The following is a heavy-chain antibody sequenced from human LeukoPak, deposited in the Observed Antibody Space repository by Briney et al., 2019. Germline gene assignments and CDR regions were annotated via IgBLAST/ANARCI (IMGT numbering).Heavy chain of an antibody. V-gene: IGHV1-2*02. D-gene: IGHD3-22*01. Sequence: ASVKVSCKASGYTFTGYYMHWVRQAPGQGLEWMGWINPNSGGTNYAQKFQGRVTMTRDTSISTAYMELSRLRSGDTAVYYCARGPPSYYYDSSGQNDYWGQGTLVTVSS. CDR2: INPNSGGT. CDR3: ARGPPSYYYDSSGQNDY. CDR1: GYTFTGYY. J-gene: IGHJ4*02.